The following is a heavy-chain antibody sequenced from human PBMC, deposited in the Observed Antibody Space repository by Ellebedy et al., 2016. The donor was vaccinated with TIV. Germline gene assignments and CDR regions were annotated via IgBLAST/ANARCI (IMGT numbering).Heavy chain of an antibody. CDR3: ARDKDGSVRFDY. D-gene: IGHD3-10*01. J-gene: IGHJ4*02. Sequence: ASVKVSCKASGYTFTGYYMHWVRQAPGQGLEWIGWINPNSGGTTYAQKFQGRVTMTRDTSISTAYMELSRLRSDDTAVYYCARDKDGSVRFDYWGQGTLVTVAS. V-gene: IGHV1-2*02. CDR2: INPNSGGT. CDR1: GYTFTGYY.